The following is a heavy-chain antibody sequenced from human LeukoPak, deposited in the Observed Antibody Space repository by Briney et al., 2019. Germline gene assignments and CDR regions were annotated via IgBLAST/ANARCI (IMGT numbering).Heavy chain of an antibody. V-gene: IGHV1-69*05. CDR1: GGTFSSYA. CDR2: IIPIFGTA. J-gene: IGHJ5*02. Sequence: ASVKVSCKASGGTFSSYAISWVRQAPGQGLEWMGGIIPIFGTANYAQKFQGRVTITMDESTSTAYMELSSLRSEDTAVYYCASADRMVHWFDPWGQGTLVTVSS. CDR3: ASADRMVHWFDP. D-gene: IGHD3-10*01.